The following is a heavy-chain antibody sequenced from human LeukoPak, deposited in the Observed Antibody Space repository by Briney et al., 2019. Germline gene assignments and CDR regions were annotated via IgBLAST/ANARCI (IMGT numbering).Heavy chain of an antibody. J-gene: IGHJ4*02. CDR3: AREATVVGATII. CDR1: GGSVTTYY. CDR2: ISTSGTT. V-gene: IGHV4-4*07. Sequence: SETLSLTCTVSGGSVTTYYWSWIRQSAGKGLEWIGHISTSGTTTYNPSLKSRVTMSVDTSKNQFSLKRTSVTAADTAVYYCAREATVVGATIIWGQGTLVTVSS. D-gene: IGHD1-26*01.